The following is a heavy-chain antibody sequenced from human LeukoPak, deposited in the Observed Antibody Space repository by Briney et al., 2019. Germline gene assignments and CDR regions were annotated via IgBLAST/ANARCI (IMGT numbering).Heavy chain of an antibody. CDR3: ARDYSSSWYVPGYFDY. CDR2: IYTSGST. J-gene: IGHJ4*02. D-gene: IGHD6-13*01. CDR1: GGSISSYY. V-gene: IGHV4-4*07. Sequence: SETLSLTCTVSGGSISSYYWSWIRQPAGKGLEWIGRIYTSGSTNYNPSLKSRVTMSVDTSKNQFSLKLSSVTAADTAVYYCARDYSSSWYVPGYFDYWGQGTLVTVSS.